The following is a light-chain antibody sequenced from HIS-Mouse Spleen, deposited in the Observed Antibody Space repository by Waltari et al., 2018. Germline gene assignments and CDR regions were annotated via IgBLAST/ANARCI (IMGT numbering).Light chain of an antibody. CDR2: EVS. Sequence: QSALTQPASVSGSPGQPITISCPGTSSDVGGYNNLSWYQQHPGKAPKLMIYEVSNRPSGVSNRFSGSKSGNTASLTISGLQAEDEADYYCSSYTSSSTLWVFGGGTKLTVL. CDR3: SSYTSSSTLWV. CDR1: SSDVGGYNN. V-gene: IGLV2-14*01. J-gene: IGLJ3*02.